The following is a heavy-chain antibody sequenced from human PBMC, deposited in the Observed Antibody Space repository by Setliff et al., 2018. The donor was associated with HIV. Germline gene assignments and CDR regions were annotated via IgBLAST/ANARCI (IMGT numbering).Heavy chain of an antibody. V-gene: IGHV1-69*13. CDR2: IIPIFNTT. CDR1: GGTFSSYA. D-gene: IGHD3-3*01. Sequence: ASVKVSCKASGGTFSSYAISWVRQAPGQGLEWMGGIIPIFNTTNYAQKFQGRVTITADESTSTAYMELNSLRSEDTAVYYCARQHYNFWSGYYQYNWFDPWGQGTLVTSPQ. CDR3: ARQHYNFWSGYYQYNWFDP. J-gene: IGHJ5*02.